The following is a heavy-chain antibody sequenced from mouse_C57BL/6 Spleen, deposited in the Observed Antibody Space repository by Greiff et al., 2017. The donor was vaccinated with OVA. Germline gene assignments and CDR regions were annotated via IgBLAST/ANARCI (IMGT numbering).Heavy chain of an antibody. J-gene: IGHJ2*01. Sequence: EVKLVESGPVLVKPGASVKMSCKASGYTFTDYYMNWVKQSHGKSLEWIGVINPYNGGTSYNQKFKGKATLTVDKSSSTAYMELNSLTSEDSAVYYCARPYYDYLDYWGQGTTLTVSS. CDR2: INPYNGGT. CDR3: ARPYYDYLDY. D-gene: IGHD2-4*01. V-gene: IGHV1-19*01. CDR1: GYTFTDYY.